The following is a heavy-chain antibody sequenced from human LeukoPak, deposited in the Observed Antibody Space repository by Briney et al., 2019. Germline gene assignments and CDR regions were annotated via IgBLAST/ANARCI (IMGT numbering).Heavy chain of an antibody. Sequence: PSQTLSLTYTVSGGSISSGGYYWSWLRQHPGKGLEWIGYIYSSGSTYYNPSLTSRVTISVYTPKNQFSLNLSSVTAADTAVYYCARLYYDSSGYYYGYRWFDPWGQGTLATVSS. V-gene: IGHV4-31*03. CDR2: IYSSGST. CDR1: GGSISSGGYY. CDR3: ARLYYDSSGYYYGYRWFDP. D-gene: IGHD3-22*01. J-gene: IGHJ5*02.